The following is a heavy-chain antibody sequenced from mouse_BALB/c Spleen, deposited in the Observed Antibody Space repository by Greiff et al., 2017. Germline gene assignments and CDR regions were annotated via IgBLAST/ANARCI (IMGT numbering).Heavy chain of an antibody. J-gene: IGHJ3*01. CDR1: GYTFTSYW. CDR2: IYPGSGST. V-gene: IGHV1S22*01. CDR3: TQAFAY. Sequence: LKQPGSELVRPGASVKLSCKASGYTFTSYWMHWVKQRPGQGLEWIGNIYPGSGSTNYDEKFKSKATLTVDTSSSTAYMQLSSLTSEDSAVYYCTQAFAYWGQGTLVTVSA.